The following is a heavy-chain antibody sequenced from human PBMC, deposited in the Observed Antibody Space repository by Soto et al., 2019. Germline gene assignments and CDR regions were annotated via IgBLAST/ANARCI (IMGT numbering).Heavy chain of an antibody. J-gene: IGHJ5*02. V-gene: IGHV1-3*01. Sequence: GASVKVSCKASGYTFTDYAIHWVRQAAGQRLEWMGWINAGNGNTKYSQKFQGRVTIARDTSASTAYMELSSLISEDTAVYYCARAPAAGSVYWFDPWGQGTLVTVSS. CDR1: GYTFTDYA. CDR3: ARAPAAGSVYWFDP. CDR2: INAGNGNT. D-gene: IGHD6-13*01.